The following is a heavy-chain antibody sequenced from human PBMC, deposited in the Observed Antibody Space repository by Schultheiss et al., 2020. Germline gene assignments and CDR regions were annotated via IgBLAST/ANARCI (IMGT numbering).Heavy chain of an antibody. CDR2: IIPHSGGT. CDR3: ARGGPFADYYGMDV. J-gene: IGHJ6*02. D-gene: IGHD3-10*01. V-gene: IGHV1-2*02. Sequence: ASVKVSCKASGYTFTGYYMHWVRQSPAQGLEWMGWIIPHSGGTNYAQKFQGRVTMTRDTSISTFYMDLASLTSDDTALYYCARGGPFADYYGMDVWGQGTTVTVSS. CDR1: GYTFTGYY.